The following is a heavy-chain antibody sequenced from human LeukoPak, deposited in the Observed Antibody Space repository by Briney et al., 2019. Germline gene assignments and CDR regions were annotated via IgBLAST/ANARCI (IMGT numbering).Heavy chain of an antibody. CDR3: ARVRLATVTTGWFDP. Sequence: GASVKVSCKASGYTFTSYGISWVRQAPGQGLEWMGWISAYNGNTNYAQKLQGRVTMTTDTSTSTAYMELRRLRFDDTAVYYCARVRLATVTTGWFDPWGQGTLVTVSS. CDR2: ISAYNGNT. V-gene: IGHV1-18*01. J-gene: IGHJ5*02. CDR1: GYTFTSYG. D-gene: IGHD4-17*01.